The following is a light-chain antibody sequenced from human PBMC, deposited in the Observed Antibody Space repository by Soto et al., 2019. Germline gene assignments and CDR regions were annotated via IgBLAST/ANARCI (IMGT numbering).Light chain of an antibody. CDR2: DVS. V-gene: IGLV2-14*03. J-gene: IGLJ2*01. Sequence: QSVLTQPASVSGSPGQSITISCTGTSSDVGGYNYVSWYQHHPGKAPKLMISDVSNRPSGVSNRFSGSKSGNTASLTISGLQTEDEADYYCSSSTSGSTLVFGGGTKVTVL. CDR1: SSDVGGYNY. CDR3: SSSTSGSTLV.